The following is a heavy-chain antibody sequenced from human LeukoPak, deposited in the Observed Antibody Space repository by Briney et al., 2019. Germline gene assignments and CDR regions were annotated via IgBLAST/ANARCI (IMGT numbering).Heavy chain of an antibody. J-gene: IGHJ3*02. CDR1: GFTFSAYW. CDR3: AKDLGIAVALNAFDI. V-gene: IGHV3-7*03. Sequence: GVLRLSCAASGFTFSAYWMSWVRQAPGKGLEWVANIKQEGSEKNYVVSVKGRFTISRDNAKSSLYLQMNSLRAEDTAVYYCAKDLGIAVALNAFDIWGQGTMVTVSS. CDR2: IKQEGSEK. D-gene: IGHD6-19*01.